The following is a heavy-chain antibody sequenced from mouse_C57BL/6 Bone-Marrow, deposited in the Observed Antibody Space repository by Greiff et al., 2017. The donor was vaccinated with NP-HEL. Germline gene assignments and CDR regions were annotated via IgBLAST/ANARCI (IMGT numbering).Heavy chain of an antibody. V-gene: IGHV1-81*01. CDR2: IYPRSGNT. D-gene: IGHD1-1*01. Sequence: QVQLKESGAELARPGASVKLSCKASGYTFTSYGISWVKQRTGQGLEWIGEIYPRSGNTYYNEKFKGKATLTAYKSSSTAYMELRSLTSDDSAVYFCAIEGYYWGAYWGQGTLVTVSA. CDR3: AIEGYYWGAY. J-gene: IGHJ3*01. CDR1: GYTFTSYG.